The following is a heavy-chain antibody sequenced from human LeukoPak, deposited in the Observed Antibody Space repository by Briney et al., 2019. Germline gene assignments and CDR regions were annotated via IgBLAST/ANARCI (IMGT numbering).Heavy chain of an antibody. J-gene: IGHJ4*02. V-gene: IGHV3-7*01. CDR2: IRQDGSSI. CDR1: GFTFSDHW. Sequence: GASLRLSCAASGFTFSDHWMSSVRQAPGEGLEWVDNIRQDGSSIFYADSVKGRFPISRDKPNNSSSLQMDNLIPDHTTAYYCASAVGLADYWGQGTLVTVSS. CDR3: ASAVGLADY.